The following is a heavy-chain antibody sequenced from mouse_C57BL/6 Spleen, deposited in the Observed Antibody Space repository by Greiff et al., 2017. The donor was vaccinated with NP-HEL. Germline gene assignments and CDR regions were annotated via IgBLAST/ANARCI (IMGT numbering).Heavy chain of an antibody. D-gene: IGHD4-1*01. Sequence: QVQLQQPGAELVRPGSSVKLSCKASGYTFTSYWMHWVKQRPIQGLEWIGNIDPSDSETHYNQKFKDKATLTVDKSSSTAYMQLISLTSEDSAVYYCARKGLTGYFDYGGQGTTLTVSS. V-gene: IGHV1-52*01. CDR1: GYTFTSYW. CDR3: ARKGLTGYFDY. CDR2: IDPSDSET. J-gene: IGHJ2*01.